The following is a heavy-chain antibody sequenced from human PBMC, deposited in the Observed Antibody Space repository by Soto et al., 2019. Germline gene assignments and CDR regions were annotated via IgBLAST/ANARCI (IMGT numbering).Heavy chain of an antibody. V-gene: IGHV3-20*03. CDR3: AGQGGSRLNWFDP. CDR2: INWNGGST. J-gene: IGHJ5*02. D-gene: IGHD6-13*01. CDR1: GFTVSSNY. Sequence: SGFTVSSNYMSWVRQAPGKGLEWVSGINWNGGSTGYADSVKGRFTISRDNAKNSLYLQMNSLRAEDTAVYYCAGQGGSRLNWFDPWGQGTLVTVS.